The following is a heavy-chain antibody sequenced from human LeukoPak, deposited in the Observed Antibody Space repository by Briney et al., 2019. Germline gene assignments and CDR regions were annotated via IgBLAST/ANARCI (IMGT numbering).Heavy chain of an antibody. V-gene: IGHV3-48*03. CDR2: ISSSGRTI. D-gene: IGHD3-3*01. Sequence: GGSLRLSCAASGFIFSSYDVNWVRQAPGKGLEWVSYISSSGRTINYADSVEGRFTISRDNAKNSLYLQMNSLRAEDTAVYYCAREGDFWSGPSGYFDNWGQGTLVTVSS. CDR3: AREGDFWSGPSGYFDN. J-gene: IGHJ4*02. CDR1: GFIFSSYD.